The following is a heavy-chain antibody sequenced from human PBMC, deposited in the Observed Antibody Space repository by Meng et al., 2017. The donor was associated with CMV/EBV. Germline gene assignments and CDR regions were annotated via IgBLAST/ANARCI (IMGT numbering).Heavy chain of an antibody. D-gene: IGHD4-17*01. CDR2: ISYDGSNK. J-gene: IGHJ4*02. Sequence: AASGFTLSSYGMHWVSQAPGKGLECVAVISYDGSNKYYADSVKGRFTISRDNSKNTLYLQMNSLRAEDTAVYYCAKERGDGDYDFDYWGQGTLVTVSS. V-gene: IGHV3-30*18. CDR1: GFTLSSYG. CDR3: AKERGDGDYDFDY.